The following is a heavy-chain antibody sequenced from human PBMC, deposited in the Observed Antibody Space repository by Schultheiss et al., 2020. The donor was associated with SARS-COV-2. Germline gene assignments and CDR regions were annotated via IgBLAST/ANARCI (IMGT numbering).Heavy chain of an antibody. CDR2: ISYDGHNA. CDR1: GFTVSSNY. J-gene: IGHJ4*02. Sequence: GESLKISCAASGFTVSSNYMSWVRQSPGKGLEWVAVISYDGHNAYYADSVKGRFTVSKDNSKNTLYLQMNSLRAEDTAVYHCARDTGGYSYGTYYFDYWGQGTLVTVSS. CDR3: ARDTGGYSYGTYYFDY. D-gene: IGHD5-18*01. V-gene: IGHV3-30-3*01.